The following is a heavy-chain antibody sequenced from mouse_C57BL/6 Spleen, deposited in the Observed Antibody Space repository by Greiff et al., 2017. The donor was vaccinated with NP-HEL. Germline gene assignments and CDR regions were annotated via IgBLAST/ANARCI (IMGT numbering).Heavy chain of an antibody. CDR2: IRSKSNNYAT. CDR1: GFSFNTYA. J-gene: IGHJ2*01. D-gene: IGHD4-1*01. V-gene: IGHV10-1*01. CDR3: VRHANWALDY. Sequence: EVKLVESGGGLVQPKGSLKLSCAASGFSFNTYAMNWVRQAPGKGLEWVARIRSKSNNYATYYADSVKDRFTISRDDSESMLYLQMNNLKTEDTAMYYCVRHANWALDYWGQGTTLTVSS.